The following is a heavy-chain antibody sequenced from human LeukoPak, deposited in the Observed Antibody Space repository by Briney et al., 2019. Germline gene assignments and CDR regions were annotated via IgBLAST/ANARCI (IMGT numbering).Heavy chain of an antibody. J-gene: IGHJ6*04. CDR3: AKDRDSVAPTIYYYYGMDV. Sequence: PGGSLRLTCAASGFTFSSYGMHWVRQAPGKGLEWVAVISYDGSNKYYADSVKGRFTISRDNSKNTLYLQMNSLRAEDTAVYYCAKDRDSVAPTIYYYYGMDVWGKGTTVTVSS. CDR1: GFTFSSYG. V-gene: IGHV3-30*18. CDR2: ISYDGSNK. D-gene: IGHD2-21*02.